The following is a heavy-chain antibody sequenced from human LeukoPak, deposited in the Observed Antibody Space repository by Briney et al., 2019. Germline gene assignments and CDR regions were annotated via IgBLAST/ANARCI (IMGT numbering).Heavy chain of an antibody. CDR3: ARGGRYSSSWYPPDGYYYYGMDV. CDR1: GYSFTGYY. J-gene: IGHJ6*02. D-gene: IGHD6-13*01. CDR2: INPTSGGK. Sequence: ASVKVSCMPSGYSFTGYYMHWVRQAPGQELEWMGWINPTSGGKNYAQKSQGRVTITRATSISTAYMVLSRVRSDDTAVYYCARGGRYSSSWYPPDGYYYYGMDVWGQGTTVTVSS. V-gene: IGHV1-2*02.